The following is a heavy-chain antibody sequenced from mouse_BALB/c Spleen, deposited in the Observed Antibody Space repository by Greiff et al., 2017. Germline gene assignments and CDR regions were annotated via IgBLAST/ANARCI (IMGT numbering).Heavy chain of an antibody. CDR2: INPSNGRT. V-gene: IGHV1S81*02. D-gene: IGHD2-3*01. CDR1: GYTFTSYW. J-gene: IGHJ1*01. CDR3: AREGDGYPHWYFDL. Sequence: VQLQQPGAELVKPGASVKLSCKASGYTFTSYWMHWVKQRPGQGLEWIGEINPSNGRTNYNEKFKSKATLTVDKSSSTAYMQLSSLTSEDSAVYYCAREGDGYPHWYFDLWGAGTTVTVSS.